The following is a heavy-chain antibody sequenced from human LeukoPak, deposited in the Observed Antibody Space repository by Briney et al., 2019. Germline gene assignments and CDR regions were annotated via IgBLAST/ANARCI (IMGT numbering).Heavy chain of an antibody. Sequence: QAGGSLRLSCAASGFTFSTYWMHWVRQAPGKGPVWVSRISSDGSNTIYADYVKGRFTISRDNAKNTLYLQMNSLRAEDAAVYYCVRDKISGWFVDQWGQGTLVTVSS. V-gene: IGHV3-74*01. CDR1: GFTFSTYW. D-gene: IGHD6-19*01. CDR2: ISSDGSNT. J-gene: IGHJ4*02. CDR3: VRDKISGWFVDQ.